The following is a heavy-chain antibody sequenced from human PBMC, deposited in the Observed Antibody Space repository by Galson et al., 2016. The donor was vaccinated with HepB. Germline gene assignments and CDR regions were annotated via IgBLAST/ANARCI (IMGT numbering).Heavy chain of an antibody. V-gene: IGHV4-34*01. Sequence: SETLSLTCAVYGGSISGYYWSWIRQPPGKGLEWIGGVTETGRTNDNPSLKSRVTVSLATSKDRFSLRLTSVTAADTTVYYCARTPPGDYYYAMDVWGEGTTVIV. CDR2: VTETGRT. CDR3: ARTPPGDYYYAMDV. CDR1: GGSISGYY. J-gene: IGHJ6*02.